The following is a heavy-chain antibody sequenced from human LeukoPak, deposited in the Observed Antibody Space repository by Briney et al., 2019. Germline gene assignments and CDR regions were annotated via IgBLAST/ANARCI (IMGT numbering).Heavy chain of an antibody. D-gene: IGHD6-19*01. V-gene: IGHV4-4*02. CDR1: GGSISSSNW. CDR2: IYHSGST. Sequence: SGTLSLTCAVSGGSISSSNWWSWVRQPPGKGLEWIGEIYHSGSTNYNPSLKSRVTISVDKSKNQFSLKLSSVTAADTAVYYCARGSRDQWYYYYYYMDVWGKGTTVTISS. CDR3: ARGSRDQWYYYYYYMDV. J-gene: IGHJ6*03.